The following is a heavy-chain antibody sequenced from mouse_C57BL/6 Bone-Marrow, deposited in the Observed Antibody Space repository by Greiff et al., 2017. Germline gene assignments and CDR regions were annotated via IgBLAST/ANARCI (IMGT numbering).Heavy chain of an antibody. CDR3: ARKGCYGSSYPDY. CDR1: GYTFTSYW. V-gene: IGHV1-50*01. Sequence: QVQLQQPGAELVKPGASVKLSCKASGYTFTSYWLQWVKQRPGQGLEWIGEIDPSDSYTNYNQKFKGKATLTVDTSSSTAYMQHSGLTSEDSAVYYCARKGCYGSSYPDYWGRGTTLTVSS. D-gene: IGHD1-1*01. CDR2: IDPSDSYT. J-gene: IGHJ2*01.